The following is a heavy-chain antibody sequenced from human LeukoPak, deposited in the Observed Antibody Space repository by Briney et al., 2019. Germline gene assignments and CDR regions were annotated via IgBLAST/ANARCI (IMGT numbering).Heavy chain of an antibody. CDR3: ARDYDFWSGYLLDY. D-gene: IGHD3-3*01. CDR2: ISYDGSNK. J-gene: IGHJ4*02. V-gene: IGHV3-30-3*01. CDR1: GFTFRNYA. Sequence: GGSLRLSCAASGFTFRNYAMHWVRQAPGKGLEWVAVISYDGSNKYYADSVKGRFTISRDNSKNTLYLQMNSLRAEDTAVYYCARDYDFWSGYLLDYWGQGTLVTVSS.